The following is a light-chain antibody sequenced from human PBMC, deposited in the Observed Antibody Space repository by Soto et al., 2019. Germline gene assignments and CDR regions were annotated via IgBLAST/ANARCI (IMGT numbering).Light chain of an antibody. Sequence: EIVLTQSPATLSLSPGERATLSCRASQSVSSNYLAWYQQKPGQAPRLLMYDASNRATGIPARFSGSGSGTEFTLTISSLEPEDFAVYYCQQYSNSRPTFGQGTKVDIK. CDR1: QSVSSNY. J-gene: IGKJ1*01. CDR3: QQYSNSRPT. V-gene: IGKV3-20*01. CDR2: DAS.